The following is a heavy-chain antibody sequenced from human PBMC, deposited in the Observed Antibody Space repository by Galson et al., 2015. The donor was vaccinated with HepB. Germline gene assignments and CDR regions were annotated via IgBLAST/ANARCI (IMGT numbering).Heavy chain of an antibody. CDR3: ARKAGSHGDYEDAFDI. CDR1: GFTVSSNY. V-gene: IGHV3-66*02. Sequence: SLRLSCAASGFTVSSNYMSWVRQAPGKGLEWVSVIYSGGSTYYADSVKGRFTISRDNSKNTLYLQMNSLRAEDTAVYYCARKAGSHGDYEDAFDIWGQGTMVTVSS. D-gene: IGHD4-17*01. CDR2: IYSGGST. J-gene: IGHJ3*02.